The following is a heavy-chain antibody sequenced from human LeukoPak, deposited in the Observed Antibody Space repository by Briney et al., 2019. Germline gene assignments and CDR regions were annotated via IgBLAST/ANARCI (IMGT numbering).Heavy chain of an antibody. CDR2: IWFDGSKK. J-gene: IGHJ6*02. CDR1: GFTFSTAG. CDR3: ARDPSYCSSTSCYVCSPLYYYYPMDV. D-gene: IGHD2-2*01. Sequence: GGSLRLSCAASGFTFSTAGMHWDRQAPGKGLERVAVIWFDGSKKHYADSVKGRFTISRDNSENTLYLQMNSLRAEDTAVYYCARDPSYCSSTSCYVCSPLYYYYPMDVWGQGTTVTVSS. V-gene: IGHV3-33*01.